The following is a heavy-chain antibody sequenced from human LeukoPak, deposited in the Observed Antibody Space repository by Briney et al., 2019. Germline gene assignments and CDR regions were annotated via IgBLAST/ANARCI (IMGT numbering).Heavy chain of an antibody. D-gene: IGHD6-13*01. Sequence: SETLSLTCAVYGGSFSGYYWSWIRQPPGKGLEWIGEINHSGSTNYNPSLKSRVTISVDTSKNQFSLKLGSVTAADTAVYYCARFARAYSSGWYAVPPTAGDYWGQGTLVTVSS. CDR2: INHSGST. V-gene: IGHV4-34*01. CDR1: GGSFSGYY. CDR3: ARFARAYSSGWYAVPPTAGDY. J-gene: IGHJ4*02.